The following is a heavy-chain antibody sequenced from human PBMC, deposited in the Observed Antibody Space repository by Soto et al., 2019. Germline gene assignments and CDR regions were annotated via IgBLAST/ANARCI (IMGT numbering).Heavy chain of an antibody. CDR3: ARGGRYYGSGSYYFDY. CDR1: GGSFSGYY. J-gene: IGHJ4*02. Sequence: SETLSLTCAVYGGSFSGYYWSWIRQPPGKGLEWIGEINHSGSTNYNPSLKSRVTISVDTSKNQFSLKLSSVTAADTAVYYCARGGRYYGSGSYYFDYWGQGTLVTVSS. V-gene: IGHV4-34*01. D-gene: IGHD3-10*01. CDR2: INHSGST.